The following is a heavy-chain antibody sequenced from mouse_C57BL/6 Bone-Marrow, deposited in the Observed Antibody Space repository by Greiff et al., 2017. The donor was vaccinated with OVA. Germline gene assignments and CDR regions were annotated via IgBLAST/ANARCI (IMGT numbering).Heavy chain of an antibody. CDR1: GYTFTDYE. CDR2: IDPETGGT. CDR3: TREGVLRRRDY. V-gene: IGHV1-15*01. J-gene: IGHJ2*01. D-gene: IGHD1-2*01. Sequence: VQLQQSGAELVRPGASVTLSCKASGYTFTDYEMHWVKQTPVHGLEWIGAIDPETGGTAYNQKFKGKAILTADKSSSTAYMELRSLTSEDSAVYYCTREGVLRRRDYWGRGTTLTVTS.